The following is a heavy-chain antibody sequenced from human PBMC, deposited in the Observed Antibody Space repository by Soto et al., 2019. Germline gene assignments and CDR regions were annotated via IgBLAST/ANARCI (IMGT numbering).Heavy chain of an antibody. J-gene: IGHJ5*02. V-gene: IGHV4-39*07. CDR1: GDSISTSSYY. CDR2: IYYSGAT. CDR3: ARNYYDSSGYSRGYNWFDP. Sequence: ASETLSLTCDVSGDSISTSSYYWGWIRQPPGKGLEWIASIYYSGATYYNPSLQSRVTISVDRSKNQFSLKLSSVTAADTAVYYCARNYYDSSGYSRGYNWFDPWGQGTLVTVSS. D-gene: IGHD3-22*01.